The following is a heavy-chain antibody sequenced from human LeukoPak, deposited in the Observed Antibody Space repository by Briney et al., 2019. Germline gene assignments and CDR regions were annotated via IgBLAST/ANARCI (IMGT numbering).Heavy chain of an antibody. CDR2: INHSGST. V-gene: IGHV4-34*01. Sequence: SETLSLTCVVYGGSFSGYYWSWIRQPPGKGLEWIGEINHSGSTNYNPSLRSRVTVSVHTSKNQLSLKLSSVTAADTAVYYCARQWLVSPLFDYWGQGTLVTVSS. CDR3: ARQWLVSPLFDY. D-gene: IGHD6-19*01. J-gene: IGHJ4*02. CDR1: GGSFSGYY.